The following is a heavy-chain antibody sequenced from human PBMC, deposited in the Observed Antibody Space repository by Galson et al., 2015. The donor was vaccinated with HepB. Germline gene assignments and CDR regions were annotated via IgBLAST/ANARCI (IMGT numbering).Heavy chain of an antibody. CDR2: INKNGATR. D-gene: IGHD3-22*01. CDR1: GFTFDDYG. CDR3: ARHYDSSGYYDVDYFDY. Sequence: SLRLSCAASGFTFDDYGMNWVRQAPGKGLEWVSGINKNGATRGYADSVKGRFTISRDNAKNSLYLQMNSLRAEDTAVYYCARHYDSSGYYDVDYFDYWGQGTLVTVSS. V-gene: IGHV3-20*04. J-gene: IGHJ4*02.